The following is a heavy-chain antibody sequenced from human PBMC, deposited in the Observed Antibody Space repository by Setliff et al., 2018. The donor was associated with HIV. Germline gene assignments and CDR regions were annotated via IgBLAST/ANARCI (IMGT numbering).Heavy chain of an antibody. CDR2: IYHTGST. CDR1: GGSFSGYY. V-gene: IGHV4-34*01. D-gene: IGHD3-22*01. CDR3: ARHDSGGYYSLDY. J-gene: IGHJ4*02. Sequence: SETLSLTCAVYGGSFSGYYWSWIRQPPGNGLEWIGSIYHTGSTYYKPSLKSRVTISVDTSKNQFSLRLSSVAAADTAVYYCARHDSGGYYSLDYWGQGTLVTVSS.